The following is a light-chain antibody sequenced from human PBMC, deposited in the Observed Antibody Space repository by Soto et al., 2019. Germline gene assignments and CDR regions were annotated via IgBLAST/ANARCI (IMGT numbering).Light chain of an antibody. Sequence: DIQMTQSPSSLSASVGDRVTITCRASRSSSSSLNWYQQKPGKAPKLLSSAASSLHSGVPSRCSGSGSRTDFTLTISSLQPEDFATYYCQQSYITPWTCGQGTKVEIK. CDR1: RSSSSS. J-gene: IGKJ1*01. CDR2: AAS. CDR3: QQSYITPWT. V-gene: IGKV1-39*01.